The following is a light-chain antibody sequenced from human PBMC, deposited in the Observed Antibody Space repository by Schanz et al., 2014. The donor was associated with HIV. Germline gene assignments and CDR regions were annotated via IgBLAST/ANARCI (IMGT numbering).Light chain of an antibody. CDR2: ATY. CDR1: SSNIATNA. V-gene: IGLV1-44*01. J-gene: IGLJ2*01. Sequence: QSVLTQPPSASGTPGQRVTMSCSASSSNIATNAVNWYQQLPGTAPKLLIYATYNRPSGVPDRFSGSKSGTSASLAISGLQSEDEADYYCSSYTTSSTLVFGGGTKVTVL. CDR3: SSYTTSSTLV.